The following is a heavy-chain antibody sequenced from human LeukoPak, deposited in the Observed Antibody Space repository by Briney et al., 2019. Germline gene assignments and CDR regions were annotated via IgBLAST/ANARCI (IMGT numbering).Heavy chain of an antibody. J-gene: IGHJ4*02. D-gene: IGHD3-3*01. V-gene: IGHV3-66*01. CDR1: GFTVSSNY. CDR3: ASETYDFWSGFFY. CDR2: IYSGGST. Sequence: GGSLRLSCAASGFTVSSNYISWVRQAPGKGLEWVSVIYSGGSTYYADSVKGRFTISRDNSKNTLYLQMNSLRAEDTAVYYCASETYDFWSGFFYWGQGTLVTVSS.